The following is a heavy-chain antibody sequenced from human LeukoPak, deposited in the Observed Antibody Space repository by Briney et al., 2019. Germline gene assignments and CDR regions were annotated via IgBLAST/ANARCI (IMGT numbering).Heavy chain of an antibody. J-gene: IGHJ6*03. CDR2: IYYSGST. CDR3: GRGGGNPARSYYYMDV. Sequence: SGTLSLTCAVYGGSLSGYYWSWIRQHPGKGLEWIGYIYYSGSTYYNPSLKSRVTISVDTSKNQFSLKLSSVTAADTAVYYCGRGGGNPARSYYYMDVWGKGTTVTVSS. CDR1: GGSLSGYY. D-gene: IGHD3-16*01. V-gene: IGHV4-31*11.